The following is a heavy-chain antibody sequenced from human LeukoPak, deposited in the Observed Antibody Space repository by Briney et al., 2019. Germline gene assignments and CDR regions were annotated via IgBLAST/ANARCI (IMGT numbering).Heavy chain of an antibody. J-gene: IGHJ4*02. CDR1: GYTFTSYG. D-gene: IGHD2-8*01. CDR3: ARDSSPGVLMVYASYSGFDY. Sequence: ASVKVSCKASGYTFTSYGISWVRQAPGQGLEWMGWISAYNGNTNYAQKLQGRVTMTTDTSTSTAYMELRSLRSDDTAVYYCARDSSPGVLMVYASYSGFDYWGQGTLVTVSS. V-gene: IGHV1-18*01. CDR2: ISAYNGNT.